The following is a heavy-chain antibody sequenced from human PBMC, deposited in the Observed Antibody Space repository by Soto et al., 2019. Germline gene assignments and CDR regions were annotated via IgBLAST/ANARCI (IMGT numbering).Heavy chain of an antibody. Sequence: PSETLSLTCTVSGGSISSYYWSWIRQPPGKGLEWIGYIYYSGSTNYNPSLKSRVAISVDTSKNQFSLKLSSVTAADTAVYYCARNRWLQFRYFDLWGRGTLVTVSS. J-gene: IGHJ2*01. CDR2: IYYSGST. CDR1: GGSISSYY. D-gene: IGHD5-12*01. CDR3: ARNRWLQFRYFDL. V-gene: IGHV4-59*01.